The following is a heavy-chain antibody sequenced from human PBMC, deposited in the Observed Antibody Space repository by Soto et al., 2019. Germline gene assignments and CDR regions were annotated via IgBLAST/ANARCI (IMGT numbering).Heavy chain of an antibody. V-gene: IGHV3-33*01. CDR3: ARIDCTGGSCRPYAYYDMDV. CDR2: IWYDGSYK. CDR1: GFTFNTHG. D-gene: IGHD2-15*01. J-gene: IGHJ6*02. Sequence: GGSLRLSCAASGFTFNTHGMHWVRQAPGKGLEWVAVIWYDGSYKYYADSVKGRFTISRDNSKNTMYLQMNSLRVEDTAVYFCARIDCTGGSCRPYAYYDMDVWGQGTTVTVSS.